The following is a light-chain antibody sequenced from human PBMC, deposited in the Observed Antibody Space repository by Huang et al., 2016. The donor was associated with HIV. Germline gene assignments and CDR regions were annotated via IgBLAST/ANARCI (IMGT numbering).Light chain of an antibody. CDR2: GAS. Sequence: EIVMTQSPATLSVSPGERATLSCRASQSVSSNLAWYQQNPGQAPRLLIYGASTRATGIPAGFSGSGSGTEFTLTISSLQSEDFAVYYCQQYNNWPKVFTFGPGTKVDIK. CDR3: QQYNNWPKVFT. V-gene: IGKV3-15*01. J-gene: IGKJ3*01. CDR1: QSVSSN.